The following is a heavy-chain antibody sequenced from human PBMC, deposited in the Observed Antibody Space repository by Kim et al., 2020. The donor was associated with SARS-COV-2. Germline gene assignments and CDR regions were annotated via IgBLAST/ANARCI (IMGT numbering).Heavy chain of an antibody. J-gene: IGHJ4*02. D-gene: IGHD3-22*01. V-gene: IGHV5-51*01. Sequence: GESLKISCKGSGYSFTSYWIGWVRQMPGKGLEWMGIIYPGDSDTRYSPSFQGQVTISADKSISTAYLQWSSLKASDTAMYYCARVEGSDYYDSSGKGAFDYWGQGTLVTVSS. CDR1: GYSFTSYW. CDR3: ARVEGSDYYDSSGKGAFDY. CDR2: IYPGDSDT.